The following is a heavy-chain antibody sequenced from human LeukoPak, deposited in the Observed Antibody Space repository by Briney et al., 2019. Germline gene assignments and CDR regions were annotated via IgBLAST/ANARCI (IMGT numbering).Heavy chain of an antibody. V-gene: IGHV3-30*02. J-gene: IGHJ4*02. CDR1: GFTFSSYG. D-gene: IGHD4-11*01. CDR2: IRYDGSNK. Sequence: PGRSLRLSCAASGFTFSSYGMHWVRQAPGKGLEWVAFIRYDGSNKYYADSVKGRFTISRDNSKNTLYLQMNSLRAEDTAVYYCAKDPEDYNNLPLAYWGQGTLVTVSS. CDR3: AKDPEDYNNLPLAY.